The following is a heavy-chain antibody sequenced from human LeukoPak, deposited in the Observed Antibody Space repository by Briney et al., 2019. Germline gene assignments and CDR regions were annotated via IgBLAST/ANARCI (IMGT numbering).Heavy chain of an antibody. CDR3: ARVVGRRWELPPGYFDY. J-gene: IGHJ4*02. Sequence: PSETLSLTCTVSGYSISSGYYWGWIRQPPGKGLEWIGSIYHSGSTYYNPSLKSRVTISVDTSKNQFSLKLSSVTAADTAVYYCARVVGRRWELPPGYFDYWGQGTLVTVSS. D-gene: IGHD1-26*01. CDR2: IYHSGST. CDR1: GYSISSGYY. V-gene: IGHV4-38-2*02.